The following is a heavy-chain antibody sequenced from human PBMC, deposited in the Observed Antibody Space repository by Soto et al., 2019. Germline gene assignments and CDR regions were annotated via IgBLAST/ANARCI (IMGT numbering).Heavy chain of an antibody. D-gene: IGHD3-10*01. CDR2: IYPGDSDT. Sequence: GESLKISCKGSGYSFSTYGIGWVRQMPGKGLEWMGIIYPGDSDTRYSPSFQGQVTISVDKSISTAYLQWSSLKASDTATYYCARHVSGSPRGYYFDYWGQGTQVTVSS. V-gene: IGHV5-51*01. CDR1: GYSFSTYG. J-gene: IGHJ4*02. CDR3: ARHVSGSPRGYYFDY.